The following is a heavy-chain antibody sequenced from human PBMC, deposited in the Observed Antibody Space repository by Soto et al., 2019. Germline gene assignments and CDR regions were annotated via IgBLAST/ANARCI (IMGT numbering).Heavy chain of an antibody. CDR3: ARAQRWLQLLCAFDL. D-gene: IGHD5-12*01. CDR2: KSYDGSNK. CDR1: EFTFSSYA. Sequence: QVPLVASGGGVLQPGRSLRLSCTACEFTFSSYAMHCVRQAPDKGKEWVAVKSYDGSNKYYADSVKGRFTISIENSKNTVAHQMNSLRAEDTAVYYCARAQRWLQLLCAFDLWGQRTMVTVSS. J-gene: IGHJ3*01. V-gene: IGHV3-30*14.